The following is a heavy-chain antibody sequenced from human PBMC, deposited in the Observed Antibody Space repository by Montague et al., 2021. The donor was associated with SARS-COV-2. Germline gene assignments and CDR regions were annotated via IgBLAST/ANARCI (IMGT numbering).Heavy chain of an antibody. J-gene: IGHJ4*02. CDR1: GASVASGNFY. CDR2: MYYTGHT. CDR3: ARSRANVPSRPGFDY. Sequence: SETLSPTCTISGASVASGNFYWSWIRQPPGKGLEWIGYMYYTGHTNYNPSLESRVTMPVDPSKNQFSLTLTSVTAADTAVYYCARSRANVPSRPGFDYWGQGALVPVSS. V-gene: IGHV4-61*01. D-gene: IGHD6-6*01.